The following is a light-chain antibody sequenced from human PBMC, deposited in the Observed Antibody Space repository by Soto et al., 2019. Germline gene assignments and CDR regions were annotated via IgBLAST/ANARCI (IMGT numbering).Light chain of an antibody. CDR1: QSISTY. V-gene: IGKV1-39*01. CDR3: KQCYRSPRP. J-gene: IGKJ1*01. CDR2: AAS. Sequence: DIQMTQSPSTLSASVGDRVTITCRASQSISTYLNWYQQKLGRAPTLLIYAASSLQSGVPSRFSGGGSGTDFTLTISSLQPEDFAMYFCKQCYRSPRPFGQGTKVDIK.